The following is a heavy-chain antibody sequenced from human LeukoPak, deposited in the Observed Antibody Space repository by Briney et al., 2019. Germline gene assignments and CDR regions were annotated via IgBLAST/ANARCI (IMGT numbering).Heavy chain of an antibody. V-gene: IGHV4-39*01. CDR2: IYYSGST. CDR1: GGSISSSSYY. Sequence: PSETLSLTCTVSGGSISSSSYYWGWIRQPPGKGLEWIGSIYYSGSTYYNPSLKSRVTISVDTSKNQFSLKLSSVTAADTAVYYCASTGKRWLQLWDYWGQGTLVTVSS. J-gene: IGHJ4*02. D-gene: IGHD5-24*01. CDR3: ASTGKRWLQLWDY.